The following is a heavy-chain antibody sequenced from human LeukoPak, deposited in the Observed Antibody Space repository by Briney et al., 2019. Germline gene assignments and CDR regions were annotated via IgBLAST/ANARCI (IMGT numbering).Heavy chain of an antibody. CDR1: GFAFSKYG. J-gene: IGHJ4*02. D-gene: IGHD6-13*01. Sequence: PGGSLRLSCAASGFAFSKYGMYWVRQAPGKGLEWVAYIRYDGDTKYYADSVKDRFTTSRDNAKNTLYLQMNSLRTEDTAVYYCASPQIAVAGGTTFDYWGQGTLVTVSS. V-gene: IGHV3-30*02. CDR2: IRYDGDTK. CDR3: ASPQIAVAGGTTFDY.